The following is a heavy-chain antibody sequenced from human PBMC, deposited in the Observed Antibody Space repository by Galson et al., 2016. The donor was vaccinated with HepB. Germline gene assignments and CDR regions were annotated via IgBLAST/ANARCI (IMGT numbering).Heavy chain of an antibody. J-gene: IGHJ6*02. CDR2: INTSGGAT. V-gene: IGHV1-46*01. CDR1: GYTLTNHY. D-gene: IGHD3-10*01. Sequence: SVKVSCKASGYTLTNHYMHWVRQAPGQGLEWLGIINTSGGATVYSQKFRDRVNMTRDLSTNTVYMELSSLTSDDTAVYYCARDFIMVILAGPASGTATPGRRLNPITNYYYYGMDVWGQGSAVTVSS. CDR3: ARDFIMVILAGPASGTATPGRRLNPITNYYYYGMDV.